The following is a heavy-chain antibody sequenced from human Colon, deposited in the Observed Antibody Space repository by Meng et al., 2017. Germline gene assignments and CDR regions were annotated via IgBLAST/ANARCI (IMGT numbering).Heavy chain of an antibody. V-gene: IGHV4-34*01. Sequence: QGQLQRWGAGLLKPSETLSLTCAVYGGSFSGYYWSWIRQPPGKGLEWIGEINHSGSTNYNPSLKSRVTISVDTSKNQFSLKLSSVTAADTAVYYCARSLGYYDYVWGSYPPGYWGQGTLVTVSS. CDR3: ARSLGYYDYVWGSYPPGY. D-gene: IGHD3-16*01. CDR2: INHSGST. J-gene: IGHJ4*02. CDR1: GGSFSGYY.